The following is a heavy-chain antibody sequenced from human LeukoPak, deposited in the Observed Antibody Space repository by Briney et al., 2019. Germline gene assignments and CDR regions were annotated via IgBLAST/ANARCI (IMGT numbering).Heavy chain of an antibody. CDR3: ARASTMIVVGVDY. D-gene: IGHD3-22*01. CDR2: IYYSGST. J-gene: IGHJ4*02. Sequence: SETLSLTCTVSGGSISSYYWSWIRQPPGKGLEWIGYIYYSGSTNYNPSLKSRVTISVDTSKNQFSLKLSSVTAADTAVYYCARASTMIVVGVDYWGQGTPVTVSS. V-gene: IGHV4-59*01. CDR1: GGSISSYY.